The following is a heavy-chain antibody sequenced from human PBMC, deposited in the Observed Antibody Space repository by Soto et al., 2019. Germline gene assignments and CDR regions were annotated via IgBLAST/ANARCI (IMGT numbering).Heavy chain of an antibody. Sequence: EVQLLESGGGLVQPGGSLRLSCAASGFTFSSYAMSWVRQAPGKGLEWVSAISDSGGSTYYADSVKGRFTVSRDNSKNTLYLQMNSMRAEDTAVYYCANGPWSGGSCYSSRAGYWGQGTLVIVSS. V-gene: IGHV3-23*01. J-gene: IGHJ4*02. CDR2: ISDSGGST. D-gene: IGHD2-15*01. CDR3: ANGPWSGGSCYSSRAGY. CDR1: GFTFSSYA.